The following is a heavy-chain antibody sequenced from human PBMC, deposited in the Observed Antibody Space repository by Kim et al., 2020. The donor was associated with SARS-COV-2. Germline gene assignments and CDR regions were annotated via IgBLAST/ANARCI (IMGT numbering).Heavy chain of an antibody. Sequence: GGSLRLSCAASGFTVSSNYMTWVRQAPGKGLEWVSIIYSGGSTYYADSAKGRFTISRDNSKNTLYLQMNSLRAEDTAVYYCARYQRVITFWGVDYYYGM. CDR2: IYSGGST. D-gene: IGHD3-16*01. CDR3: ARYQRVITFWGVDYYYGM. V-gene: IGHV3-66*01. J-gene: IGHJ6*01. CDR1: GFTVSSNY.